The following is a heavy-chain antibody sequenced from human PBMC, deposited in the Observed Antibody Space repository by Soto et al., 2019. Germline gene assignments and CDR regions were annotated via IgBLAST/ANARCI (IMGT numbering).Heavy chain of an antibody. V-gene: IGHV3-23*01. J-gene: IGHJ2*01. Sequence: EVQLLESGGGLVQPGGSLRLSCAASGFTFSSYAMSWVRQAPGKGLEWVSAISGSGGSTYYADSVKGRFIISRDNSKNTLYLQMNSLRAEDTAVYYCAKHAVQEWLRFGYFDLWGRGTLVTVSS. CDR3: AKHAVQEWLRFGYFDL. CDR1: GFTFSSYA. CDR2: ISGSGGST. D-gene: IGHD5-12*01.